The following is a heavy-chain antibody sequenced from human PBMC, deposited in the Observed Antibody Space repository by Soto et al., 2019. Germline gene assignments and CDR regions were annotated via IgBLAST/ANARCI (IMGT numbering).Heavy chain of an antibody. V-gene: IGHV4-31*03. D-gene: IGHD3-3*01. CDR2: IYYSGST. J-gene: IGHJ4*02. CDR1: PGSISSGGYY. CDR3: ARAPRGYHFWSGYRLVY. Sequence: TRSLTCTVSPGSISSGGYYWWWIRQHPGKRLEWIGYIYYSGSTYYSPSLKSRVTISVDTPKNQFSLELSSVTAADTAVNYCARAPRGYHFWSGYRLVYGGQGTLVAAS.